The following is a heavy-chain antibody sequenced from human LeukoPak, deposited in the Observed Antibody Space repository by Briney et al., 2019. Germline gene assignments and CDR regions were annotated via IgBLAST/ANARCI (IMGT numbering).Heavy chain of an antibody. V-gene: IGHV4-34*01. CDR1: GGSFSGYY. D-gene: IGHD5-18*01. Sequence: SETLSLTCAVYGGSFSGYYWSWIRQPPGKGLDWIGEINHSGSTNYNPSLKSRVTISVDTSKNQFSLKLSSVTAADTAVYYCARVGVVDHTAMATEGAAFDIWGQGTMLTVSS. CDR2: INHSGST. CDR3: ARVGVVDHTAMATEGAAFDI. J-gene: IGHJ3*02.